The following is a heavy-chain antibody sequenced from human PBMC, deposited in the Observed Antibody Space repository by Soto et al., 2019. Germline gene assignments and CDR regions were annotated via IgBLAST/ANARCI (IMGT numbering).Heavy chain of an antibody. V-gene: IGHV1-3*01. CDR3: AREAIVSWQNWFDP. Sequence: QVQLMQSGAAVKKPGASVKVSCKASGYAFSGYALHWVRQVPGQRLEWMGWINPDNGNTKVSQRLQGRVTLTRDTSATTVYMEPRSLTSEDTALYYCAREAIVSWQNWFDPWGQGTLVTVS. D-gene: IGHD3-16*02. CDR2: INPDNGNT. CDR1: GYAFSGYA. J-gene: IGHJ5*02.